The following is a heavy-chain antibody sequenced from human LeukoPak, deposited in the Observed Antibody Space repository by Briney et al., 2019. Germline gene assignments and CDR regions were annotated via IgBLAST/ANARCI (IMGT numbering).Heavy chain of an antibody. J-gene: IGHJ4*02. V-gene: IGHV3-23*01. Sequence: PGGSLRLSCAASGAIFSNHAMSWVRQAPGKGLEWVSLISGTGVTTYYAASVKGRFTISRDNSKNTLYLQMNSPRAEDTALYYCASTSMVRGVITPFDYWGQGTLVTVSS. D-gene: IGHD3-10*01. CDR1: GAIFSNHA. CDR2: ISGTGVTT. CDR3: ASTSMVRGVITPFDY.